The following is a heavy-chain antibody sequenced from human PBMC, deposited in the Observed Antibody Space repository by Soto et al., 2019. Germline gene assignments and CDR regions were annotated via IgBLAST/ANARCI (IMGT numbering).Heavy chain of an antibody. CDR1: GYSFTNFF. D-gene: IGHD1-7*01. V-gene: IGHV1-46*03. Sequence: GESLKISCKTSGYSFTNFFMHWVRQAPGQGLEWMGLINPSGGPTTYAQKFQGRVTMTRDTSTSTVYMELSNLRSEDTAVYYCAREVFRADSELSGEYFQHWGQGTLVTVSS. CDR3: AREVFRADSELSGEYFQH. CDR2: INPSGGPT. J-gene: IGHJ1*01.